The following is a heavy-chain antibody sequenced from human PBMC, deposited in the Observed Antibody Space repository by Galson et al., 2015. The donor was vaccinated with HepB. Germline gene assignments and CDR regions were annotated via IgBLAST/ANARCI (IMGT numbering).Heavy chain of an antibody. CDR1: GFTFSTYW. CDR3: ARHILVSPSRALDI. CDR2: INRDGSHK. Sequence: SLRLSCAASGFTFSTYWMTWVRQAPGKGLEWVANINRDGSHKGYVDSMKGRFIVSRDNAKNSLFLQMNSLRAEDTAVYYCARHILVSPSRALDIWGQGTIVTVSS. V-gene: IGHV3-7*01. J-gene: IGHJ3*02. D-gene: IGHD2-2*01.